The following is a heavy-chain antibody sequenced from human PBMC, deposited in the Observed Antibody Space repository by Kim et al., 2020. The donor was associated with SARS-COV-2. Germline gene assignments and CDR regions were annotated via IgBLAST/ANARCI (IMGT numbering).Heavy chain of an antibody. J-gene: IGHJ4*01. V-gene: IGHV3-23*01. Sequence: GGSLRLSCAGSGFSFSTYVMIWVRQAPGRGLEWVSGITSSGDQTYYSDSVKGRFTISRDNSKNTLSLQMNNLGAQDTAVYYCAKGPDWFGVDWGNGTLVTVSS. CDR2: ITSSGDQT. CDR3: AKGPDWFGVD. D-gene: IGHD3-9*01. CDR1: GFSFSTYV.